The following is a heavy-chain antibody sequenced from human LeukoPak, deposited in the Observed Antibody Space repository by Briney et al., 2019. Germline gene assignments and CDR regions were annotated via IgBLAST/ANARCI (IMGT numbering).Heavy chain of an antibody. J-gene: IGHJ3*02. V-gene: IGHV4-31*03. CDR3: ARTPKVTVTLDAFDI. D-gene: IGHD4-17*01. CDR1: GGSISSGGYY. CDR2: IHYSGST. Sequence: SETLSLTCTVSGGSISSGGYYWSWIRQHPGKGLEWIGYIHYSGSTYYNPSLKSRVTISVDKSKNQFSLKLSSVTTADTAVYYCARTPKVTVTLDAFDIWGQGTMVTVSS.